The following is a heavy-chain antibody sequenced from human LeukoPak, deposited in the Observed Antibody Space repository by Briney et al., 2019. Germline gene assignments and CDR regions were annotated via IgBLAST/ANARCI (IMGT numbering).Heavy chain of an antibody. V-gene: IGHV1-18*01. CDR2: ISAYNGNT. D-gene: IGHD3-3*01. Sequence: AASVKVSCKASGYTFTSYGTSWVRQAPGQGLEWMGWISAYNGNTNYAQKLQGRVTMTTDTSTSTAYMELRSLRSDDTAVYYCARGAGYDFWSGYVPHYFDYWGQGTLVTVSS. J-gene: IGHJ4*02. CDR1: GYTFTSYG. CDR3: ARGAGYDFWSGYVPHYFDY.